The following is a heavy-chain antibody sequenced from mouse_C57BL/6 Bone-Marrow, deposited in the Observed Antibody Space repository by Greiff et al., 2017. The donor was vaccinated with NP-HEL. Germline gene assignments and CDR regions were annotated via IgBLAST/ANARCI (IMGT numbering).Heavy chain of an antibody. J-gene: IGHJ4*01. CDR1: GYTFTDYY. D-gene: IGHD2-4*01. CDR2: INPNNGGN. V-gene: IGHV1-26*01. CDR3: ARATYYDYGGAMDF. Sequence: EVQLQQSGPELVKPGASVKISCKASGYTFTDYYMNWVKQSHGKSLEWIGDINPNNGGNSYNQKFKGKAPLTVAKSSSPAYMELRSLTSEGSAVYYCARATYYDYGGAMDFGGEGTSVTVSS.